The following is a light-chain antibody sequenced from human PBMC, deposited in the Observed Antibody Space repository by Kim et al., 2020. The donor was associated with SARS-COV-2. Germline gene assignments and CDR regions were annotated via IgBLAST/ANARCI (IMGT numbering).Light chain of an antibody. CDR1: PGITNS. J-gene: IGKJ1*01. Sequence: SVSVGNRVTITCRASPGITNSLAWYQQKPGKVPQLLIYAASALQSGVPSRFSGSGSGTDFTLTISSLQPEDVATYYCQKYNSAPWTFGQGTKVDIK. V-gene: IGKV1-27*01. CDR3: QKYNSAPWT. CDR2: AAS.